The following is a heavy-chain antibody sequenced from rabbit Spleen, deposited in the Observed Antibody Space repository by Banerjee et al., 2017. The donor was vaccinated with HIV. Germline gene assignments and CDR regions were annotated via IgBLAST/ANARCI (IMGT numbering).Heavy chain of an antibody. CDR3: ARGGTTSGDGFDL. V-gene: IGHV1S40*01. D-gene: IGHD1-1*01. CDR2: IDSGGSGFT. Sequence: QSLEESGGDLVKPGASLTLTCTASGVSFSSDYYMCWVRQAPGKGLEWIACIDSGGSGFTYFASWAKGRFTISKTSSTTVTLQMTSLTVADTATYLCARGGTTSGDGFDLWGPGTLVTVS. CDR1: GVSFSSDYY. J-gene: IGHJ4*01.